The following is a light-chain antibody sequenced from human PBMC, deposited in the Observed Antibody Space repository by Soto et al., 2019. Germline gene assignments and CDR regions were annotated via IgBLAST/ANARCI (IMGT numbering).Light chain of an antibody. V-gene: IGKV3-20*01. CDR3: QQYGSSPYT. CDR1: QSVSSSY. CDR2: GAS. J-gene: IGKJ2*01. Sequence: EIGLTQSPGTLSLSPGERATLSCRASQSVSSSYLAWYQQKPGQAPRLLIYGASGRATGIPDRFSGSGSGTDFPLTISRLEPEDFAVYYWQQYGSSPYTFGQGTKLESK.